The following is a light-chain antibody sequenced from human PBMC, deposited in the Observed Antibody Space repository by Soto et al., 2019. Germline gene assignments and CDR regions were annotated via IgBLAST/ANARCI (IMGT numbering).Light chain of an antibody. J-gene: IGLJ1*01. CDR1: SSDVGGYNY. V-gene: IGLV2-14*01. CDR3: SSYTSSSTRV. Sequence: LTRPASVSGSPGQSITTSCTGTSSDVGGYNYVSWCQHHPGKAPKLMIYEVSNRPSGGSNRFSGSKSGNTASLTISGLQAEDEADYYCSSYTSSSTRVFGTGTKVTVL. CDR2: EVS.